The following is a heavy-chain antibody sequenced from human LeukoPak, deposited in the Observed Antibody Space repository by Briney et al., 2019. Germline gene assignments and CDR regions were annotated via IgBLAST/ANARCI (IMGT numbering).Heavy chain of an antibody. D-gene: IGHD1-26*01. CDR3: ARDSTWELRAAFDY. CDR2: ISSSGSTI. CDR1: GFTFSSYE. J-gene: IGHJ4*02. Sequence: GSLGLSCAASGFTFSSYEMNWVRQAPGKGLEWVSYISSSGSTIYYADSVKGRFTISRGNAKNSLYLQMNSLRAEDTAVYYCARDSTWELRAAFDYWGQGTLVTVSS. V-gene: IGHV3-48*03.